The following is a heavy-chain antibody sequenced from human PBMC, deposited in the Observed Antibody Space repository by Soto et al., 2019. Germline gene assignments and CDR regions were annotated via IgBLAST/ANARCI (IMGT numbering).Heavy chain of an antibody. CDR1: GGSITSGGYS. CDR3: ARGSGYFRDFVS. Sequence: QLQLQESGPGLVKPSQTLSLTCYVSGGSITSGGYSWTWIRHQPGKALQWIGYIFDSGSSYYNPADTSRLKIPVTTGKTLFSLVLRSVTAADTAVYYCARGSGYFRDFVSWGKGTLVPVPS. J-gene: IGHJ4*02. CDR2: IFDSGSS. D-gene: IGHD3-3*01. V-gene: IGHV4-31*02.